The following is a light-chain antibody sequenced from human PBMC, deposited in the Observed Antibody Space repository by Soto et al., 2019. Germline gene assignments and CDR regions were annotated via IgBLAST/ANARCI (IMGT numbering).Light chain of an antibody. CDR1: QSVSSTY. CDR2: GAS. Sequence: DIVLTQSPGALSLSPGERVTLSCRSSQSVSSTYLAGYQQKPGQAPRLLIYGASSRATGIPDRFSGSGSDTDFTLTISILDPEHFALYYCHQYSYSPSTFRQRPKLEI. J-gene: IGKJ2*01. V-gene: IGKV3-20*01. CDR3: HQYSYSPST.